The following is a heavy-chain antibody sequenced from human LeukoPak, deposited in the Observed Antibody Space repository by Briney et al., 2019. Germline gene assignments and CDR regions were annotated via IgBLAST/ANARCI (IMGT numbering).Heavy chain of an antibody. D-gene: IGHD2-15*01. CDR1: GDSFSSNIVA. CDR3: AREYCRGGRCSPNDPFDP. V-gene: IGHV6-1*01. J-gene: IGHJ5*02. Sequence: SQTLSLTCAISGDSFSSNIVAWNWLRQSPSRGLEWLGRTYYRSNWYNDYAVSVKSRISINADTSKNQVSLQLNSVTPEDTAVYYCAREYCRGGRCSPNDPFDPWGQGTLVTVSS. CDR2: TYYRSNWYN.